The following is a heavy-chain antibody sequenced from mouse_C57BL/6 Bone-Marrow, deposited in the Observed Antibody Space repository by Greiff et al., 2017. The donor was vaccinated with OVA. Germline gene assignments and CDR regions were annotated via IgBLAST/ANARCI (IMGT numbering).Heavy chain of an antibody. D-gene: IGHD1-1*01. J-gene: IGHJ2*01. CDR1: GYTFTSYW. CDR3: ARSTTVVAGFDY. V-gene: IGHV1-59*01. CDR2: IDPSDSYT. Sequence: QVQLQQPGAELVRPGTSVKLSCKASGYTFTSYWMHWVKQRPGQGLEWIGVIDPSDSYTNYNQKFKGKATLTVDTSSSTAYMQLSSLTSEDSAVYFCARSTTVVAGFDYWGQGTTLTVSS.